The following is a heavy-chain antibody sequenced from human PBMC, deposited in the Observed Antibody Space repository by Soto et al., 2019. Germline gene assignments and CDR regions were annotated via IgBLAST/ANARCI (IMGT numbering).Heavy chain of an antibody. CDR1: GFTFSSYA. V-gene: IGHV3-23*01. CDR2: ISGSGGST. Sequence: PGGSLRLSCAASGFTFSSYAMSWVRQAPGKGLEWVSAISGSGGSTYYADSVKGRFTISRDNSKNTLYLQMKSLRAEDTAVYYCANGRYCSSTSCIHYYGMDVWGQGTKVTVYS. D-gene: IGHD2-2*01. CDR3: ANGRYCSSTSCIHYYGMDV. J-gene: IGHJ6*02.